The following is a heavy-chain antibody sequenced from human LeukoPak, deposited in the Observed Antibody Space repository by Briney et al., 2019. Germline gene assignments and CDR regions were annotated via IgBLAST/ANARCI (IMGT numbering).Heavy chain of an antibody. CDR2: ISWNSASV. CDR3: AKDYGYSRSWSDY. V-gene: IGHV3-9*01. CDR1: GFTLAVYA. D-gene: IGHD6-13*01. Sequence: RSLRLSCEPPGFTLAVYAMHWGRPAPGKGLEWVSTISWNSASVGYVESVKGRFTISRDNAKKTLYLQMNSLRPEDTALYYCAKDYGYSRSWSDYWGQGTLVSVSS. J-gene: IGHJ4*02.